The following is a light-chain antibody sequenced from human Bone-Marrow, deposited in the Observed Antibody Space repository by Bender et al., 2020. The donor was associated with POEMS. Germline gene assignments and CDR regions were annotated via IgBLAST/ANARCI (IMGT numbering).Light chain of an antibody. CDR2: EVS. V-gene: IGLV2-14*02. CDR1: SADVGSYTL. CDR3: AAWDASLSGPV. J-gene: IGLJ3*02. Sequence: QSALTQPASVSGSPGQSITISCTGTSADVGSYTLVSWYQQYPGKAPQLMIYEVSKRPSGVSDRFSGSKSGTSASLAISGLRSEDEADYYCAAWDASLSGPVFGGGTKLTVL.